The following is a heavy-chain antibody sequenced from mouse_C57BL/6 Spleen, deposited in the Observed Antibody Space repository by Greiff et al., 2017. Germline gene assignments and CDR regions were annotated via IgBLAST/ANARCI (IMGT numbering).Heavy chain of an antibody. J-gene: IGHJ2*01. CDR1: GYTFTDYE. CDR2: IDPETGGT. CDR3: TRKWLLPPFDY. Sequence: QVQLKQSGAELVRPGASVTLSCKASGYTFTDYEMHWVKQTPVHGLEWIGAIDPETGGTAYNQKFKGKAILTADKSSSTAYMELRSLTSEDSAVYYCTRKWLLPPFDYWGQGTTLTVSS. V-gene: IGHV1-15*01. D-gene: IGHD2-3*01.